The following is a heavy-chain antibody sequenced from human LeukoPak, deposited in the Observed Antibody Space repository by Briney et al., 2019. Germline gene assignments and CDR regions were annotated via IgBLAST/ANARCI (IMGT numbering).Heavy chain of an antibody. CDR2: IYYSGST. CDR3: ARDQRSGSHYYFDY. CDR1: GGSISSSSYY. D-gene: IGHD1-26*01. V-gene: IGHV4-39*07. Sequence: PSETLSLTCTVSGGSISSSSYYWGWIRQPPGKGLEWTGSIYYSGSTYYNPSLKSRVTISVDTSKNQFSLKLSSVTAADTAVYYCARDQRSGSHYYFDYWGQGTLVTVSS. J-gene: IGHJ4*02.